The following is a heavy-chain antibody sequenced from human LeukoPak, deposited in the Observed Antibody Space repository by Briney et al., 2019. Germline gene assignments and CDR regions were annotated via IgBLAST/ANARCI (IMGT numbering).Heavy chain of an antibody. CDR1: GFTFSSYA. D-gene: IGHD5-24*01. CDR3: ARDTEMATIGSYYYYGMDV. Sequence: PGRSLRLSCAASGFTFSSYAMHWVRQAPGKGLEWVAVISYDGSNKYYADSVKGRFTISRDNSKNTLYLQMNSLRAEDTAVYYCARDTEMATIGSYYYYGMDVWGQGTTVTVSS. V-gene: IGHV3-30-3*01. CDR2: ISYDGSNK. J-gene: IGHJ6*02.